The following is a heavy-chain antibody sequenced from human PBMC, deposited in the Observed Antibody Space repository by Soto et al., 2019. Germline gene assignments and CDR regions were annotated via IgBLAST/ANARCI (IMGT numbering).Heavy chain of an antibody. Sequence: GGLRLSCAASGFTFSSYWMSWVRQAPGKGLEWVANIKQDGSEKYYVDSVKGRFTISRDNAKNSLYLQMNSLRAEDTAVYYCARDRHMQLERPDYALDYWGQGTLVTVSS. V-gene: IGHV3-7*01. D-gene: IGHD1-1*01. CDR3: ARDRHMQLERPDYALDY. CDR1: GFTFSSYW. CDR2: IKQDGSEK. J-gene: IGHJ4*02.